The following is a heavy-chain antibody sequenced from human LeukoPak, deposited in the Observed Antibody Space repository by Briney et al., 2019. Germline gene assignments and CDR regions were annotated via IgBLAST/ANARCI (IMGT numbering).Heavy chain of an antibody. D-gene: IGHD3-10*01. J-gene: IGHJ4*02. Sequence: GESLKISCKGSGYSFTSYWIGWVRQMPGKGPEWVGIIYPGDSDTRNSPSFQGQVTISADKSISTAYLQWSSLKASDTAMYYCARSSHYYYGSGPLHAYYFDYWGQGTLVTVSS. V-gene: IGHV5-51*01. CDR3: ARSSHYYYGSGPLHAYYFDY. CDR1: GYSFTSYW. CDR2: IYPGDSDT.